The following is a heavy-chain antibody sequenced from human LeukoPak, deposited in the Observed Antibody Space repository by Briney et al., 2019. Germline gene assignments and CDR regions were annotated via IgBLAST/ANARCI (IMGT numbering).Heavy chain of an antibody. J-gene: IGHJ4*02. CDR3: ARHGGGYVAYYFDY. CDR2: IYYSGST. Sequence: SETLSLTCTVSGRSISSYYWSWIRQPPGKGLEWIGYIYYSGSTNYNPSLRSRVTTSVDTSKNQFSLKLSSVTAADTAVYYCARHGGGYVAYYFDYWGQGTLVTVSS. CDR1: GRSISSYY. D-gene: IGHD5-12*01. V-gene: IGHV4-59*08.